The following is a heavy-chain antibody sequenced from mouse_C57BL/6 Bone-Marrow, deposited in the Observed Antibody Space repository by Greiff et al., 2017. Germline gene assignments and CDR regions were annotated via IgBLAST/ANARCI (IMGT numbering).Heavy chain of an antibody. J-gene: IGHJ3*01. CDR2: IDPSDSYT. V-gene: IGHV1-59*01. Sequence: QVQLKQPGAELVRPGTSVKLSCKASGYTFTSYWMHWVKQRPGQGLEWIGVIDPSDSYTNYNQNFKGKATLTVDTSSSTAYMQLSSLTAEDSAIYYCARGYFAYWGQGTLVTVSA. CDR3: ARGYFAY. CDR1: GYTFTSYW.